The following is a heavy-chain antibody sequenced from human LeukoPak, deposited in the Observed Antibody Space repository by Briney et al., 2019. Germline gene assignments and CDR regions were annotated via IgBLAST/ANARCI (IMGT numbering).Heavy chain of an antibody. J-gene: IGHJ4*02. D-gene: IGHD2-15*01. V-gene: IGHV4-30-2*01. CDR2: IYHSGST. CDR3: ARVEDIVVVLGAISGLFDH. Sequence: SQTLSLTCTVSGGSISSGGYYWSWIRQPPGKGLEWIGYIYHSGSTYYNPSLKSRVTISVDTSKNQFSLKLSSVTAADTAVYYCARVEDIVVVLGAISGLFDHWGQGTLVTVSS. CDR1: GGSISSGGYY.